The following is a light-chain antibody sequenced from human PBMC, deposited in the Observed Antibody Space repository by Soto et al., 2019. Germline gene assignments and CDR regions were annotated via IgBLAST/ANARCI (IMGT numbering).Light chain of an antibody. CDR2: DVN. Sequence: QSALTQPASVSGSPEQSITISCTGTSSDVGDYNYVSWYQQHPGKVPKLMIYDVNNRPSGVSNRFSGSKSGNTASLTISGLQAEDEADYYCSSYTRRSTLVAFGGGTKLTVL. V-gene: IGLV2-14*01. CDR1: SSDVGDYNY. J-gene: IGLJ2*01. CDR3: SSYTRRSTLVA.